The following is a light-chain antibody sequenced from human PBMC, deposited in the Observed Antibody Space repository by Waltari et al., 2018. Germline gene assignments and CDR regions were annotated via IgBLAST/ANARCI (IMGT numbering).Light chain of an antibody. CDR3: QQYGSSPRT. J-gene: IGKJ1*01. V-gene: IGKV3-20*01. CDR2: GAS. Sequence: EIVLTQSQGTLSLSPGEGATLSCRASQSVNTDLAWYQQRPGQAPRLLIYGASSRATGIPDRFSGSGSGTDFTLNISRLDPEDFAVYFCQQYGSSPRTFGQGTKVEVK. CDR1: QSVNTD.